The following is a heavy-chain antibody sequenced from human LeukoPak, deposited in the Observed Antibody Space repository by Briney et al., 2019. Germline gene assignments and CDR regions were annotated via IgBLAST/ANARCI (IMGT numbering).Heavy chain of an antibody. D-gene: IGHD3-10*01. V-gene: IGHV4-38-2*02. CDR2: IFHSGSV. J-gene: IGHJ4*02. CDR3: ARLVPRYGSGSQSDY. CDR1: GYSIISDYF. Sequence: SETLSLTCIVSGYSIISDYFRGWVRQPPGKGPEWIGSIFHSGSVYYNPSLKSRVTLSVDPSKNRFSLKLSSVTAADTAVYYCARLVPRYGSGSQSDYWGQGTLVTVSS.